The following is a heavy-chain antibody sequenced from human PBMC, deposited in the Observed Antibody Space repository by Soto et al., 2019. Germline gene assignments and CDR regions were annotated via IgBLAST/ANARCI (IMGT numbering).Heavy chain of an antibody. Sequence: QVQLQESGPGLVRPSGTLYLTCAFSSASISTRNWWSWVRQPPGKGLEWIGEIYHGGRTNYNPSLKSRLTISIDKSQNQFSLRLNSVTAADTAVYFCASHLIMSATRGFDYWGQGSLVTVSS. CDR1: SASISTRNW. J-gene: IGHJ4*02. CDR2: IYHGGRT. D-gene: IGHD2-15*01. CDR3: ASHLIMSATRGFDY. V-gene: IGHV4-4*02.